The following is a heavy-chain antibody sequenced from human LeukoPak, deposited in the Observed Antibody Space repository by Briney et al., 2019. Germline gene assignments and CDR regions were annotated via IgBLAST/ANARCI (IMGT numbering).Heavy chain of an antibody. CDR1: GGSISSSGYY. CDR3: ARPGTFDSSGYYYPFDY. D-gene: IGHD3-22*01. J-gene: IGHJ4*02. V-gene: IGHV4-39*01. CDR2: IYYSGST. Sequence: PSETPSLTCTVSGGSISSSGYYWGWIRQPPGKGLEWIGSIYYSGSTYYNPSLKSRVTISVDTPKNQFSLKLSSVTAADTAVYYCARPGTFDSSGYYYPFDYWGQGTLVTVSS.